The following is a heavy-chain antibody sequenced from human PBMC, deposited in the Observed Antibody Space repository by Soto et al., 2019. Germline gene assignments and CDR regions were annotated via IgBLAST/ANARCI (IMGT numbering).Heavy chain of an antibody. J-gene: IGHJ4*02. D-gene: IGHD6-19*01. CDR3: ARVGNGWYFDY. Sequence: QVQLAESGGGVVQPGRSLRLSCATSGFTFSNYGMHWVRQAPGKGLEWVAIIWYDGSNKYYADSVKGRFTISRDNSKNTLYLQMNSLRAEDTAVYYCARVGNGWYFDYWGQGTLVTVSS. CDR1: GFTFSNYG. V-gene: IGHV3-33*01. CDR2: IWYDGSNK.